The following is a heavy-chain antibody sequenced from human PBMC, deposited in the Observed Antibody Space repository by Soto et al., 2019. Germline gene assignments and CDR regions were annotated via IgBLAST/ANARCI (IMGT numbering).Heavy chain of an antibody. CDR2: IYSGGST. J-gene: IGHJ4*02. V-gene: IGHV3-53*01. CDR1: GFTVSSNY. D-gene: IGHD3-10*01. CDR3: ARVGGFGATTIDY. Sequence: GGSLRLSCAASGFTVSSNYMSWVRQAPGKGLEWVPVIYSGGSTYYADSVKGRFTISRDNSKNTLYLQMNSLRAEDTAVYYCARVGGFGATTIDYWGQGTLVTVSS.